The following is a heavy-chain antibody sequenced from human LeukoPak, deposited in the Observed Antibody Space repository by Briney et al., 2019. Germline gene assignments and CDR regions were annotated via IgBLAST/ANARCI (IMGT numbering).Heavy chain of an antibody. J-gene: IGHJ4*02. CDR3: ASVGLKLNFDY. CDR1: GYTFTSNA. D-gene: IGHD3-10*01. Sequence: GASVKVSCKASGYTFTSNALGWVRQAPGQGLEWMGGIIPIFGTANYAQKFQGRVTITADKSTSTAYMELSSLRSEDTAVYYCASVGLKLNFDYWGQGTLVTVSS. CDR2: IIPIFGTA. V-gene: IGHV1-69*06.